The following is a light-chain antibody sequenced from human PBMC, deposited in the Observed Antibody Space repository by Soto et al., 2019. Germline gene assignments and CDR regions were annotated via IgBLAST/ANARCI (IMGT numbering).Light chain of an antibody. Sequence: DIQMTQSPSSVSASVGDRVSITCRASQGISNWLAWYQQKPGRAPKLLIYTGSSLQSGVPSRFSGTGSGTDFTLTISSLQPEDVATYYCRQANSFPRTFGGGTKVEIK. V-gene: IGKV1-12*01. CDR1: QGISNW. CDR3: RQANSFPRT. J-gene: IGKJ4*01. CDR2: TGS.